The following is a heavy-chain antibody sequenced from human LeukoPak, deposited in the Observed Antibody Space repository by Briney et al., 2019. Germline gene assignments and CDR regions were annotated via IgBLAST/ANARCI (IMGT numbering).Heavy chain of an antibody. CDR3: ARGLGFDP. CDR1: GYTFTSYY. Sequence: WASVKVSCKASGYTFTSYYMRWVRQAPGQGLGWMGIINPSGGSTSYAQKFQGRVTMTRDTSISTAYMELSRLRSDDTAVYYCARGLGFDPWGQGTLVTVSS. CDR2: INPSGGST. D-gene: IGHD6-6*01. J-gene: IGHJ5*02. V-gene: IGHV1-46*01.